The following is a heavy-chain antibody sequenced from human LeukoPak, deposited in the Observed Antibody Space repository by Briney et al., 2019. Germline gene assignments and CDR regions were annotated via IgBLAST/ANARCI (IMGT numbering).Heavy chain of an antibody. D-gene: IGHD4-11*01. CDR2: IYHSGGT. J-gene: IGHJ4*02. Sequence: PSETLSLTCAVSGYPISSGYYWGWIRQPPGKGLEWIGSIYHSGGTYYNPSLKSRVTISVDTSKNQFSLKLSSVTAADTAVYYCARQDYSNCYWGQGTLVTVSS. CDR1: GYPISSGYY. V-gene: IGHV4-38-2*01. CDR3: ARQDYSNCY.